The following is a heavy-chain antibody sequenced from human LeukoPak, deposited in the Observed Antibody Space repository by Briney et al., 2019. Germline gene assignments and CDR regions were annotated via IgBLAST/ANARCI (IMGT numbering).Heavy chain of an antibody. CDR3: ARAEYGSNSGFWGLFDS. Sequence: SETLSLTCTVSGGSISDYYWSWIRQPPGKGLEWIGYIYYSGSTNYNPSLKSRVTISVDTSKNQFSLKLSSVTTADTAVYYCARAEYGSNSGFWGLFDSWGQGTLATVSS. CDR1: GGSISDYY. V-gene: IGHV4-59*01. J-gene: IGHJ4*02. D-gene: IGHD4-23*01. CDR2: IYYSGST.